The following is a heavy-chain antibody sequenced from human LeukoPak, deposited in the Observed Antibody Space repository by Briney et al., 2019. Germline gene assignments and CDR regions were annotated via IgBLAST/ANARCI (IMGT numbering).Heavy chain of an antibody. CDR1: GYTFTSYD. V-gene: IGHV1-8*03. Sequence: GASVKVSCKASGYTFTSYDINWVRQATGQGLEWMGWMNPNSGNTSYAQKFQVRVTITRNTSISTAYMELSSLRSEDTAVYYCARRASIAARPGNWFDPWGQGTLVTVSS. D-gene: IGHD6-6*01. J-gene: IGHJ5*02. CDR2: MNPNSGNT. CDR3: ARRASIAARPGNWFDP.